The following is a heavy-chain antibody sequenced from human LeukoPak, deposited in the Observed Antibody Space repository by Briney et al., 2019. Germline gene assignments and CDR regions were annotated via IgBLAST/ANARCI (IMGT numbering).Heavy chain of an antibody. CDR1: GFTVSSYS. CDR3: ARDPVWLRLRGLGYYYYGMDV. D-gene: IGHD5-12*01. V-gene: IGHV3-21*01. CDR2: ISSSSSYI. Sequence: GGSLRLSCAASGFTVSSYSVNWVRQAPGRGREWVSSISSSSSYIYYADSVKGRFTISRDNAKNSLYLQMNSLRAEDTAVYYCARDPVWLRLRGLGYYYYGMDVWGQGTTVTVSS. J-gene: IGHJ6*02.